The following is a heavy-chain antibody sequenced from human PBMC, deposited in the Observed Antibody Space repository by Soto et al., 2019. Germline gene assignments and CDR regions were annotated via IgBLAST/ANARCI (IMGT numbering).Heavy chain of an antibody. CDR3: AKVNWRWGNKYESPDC. V-gene: IGHV3-23*01. D-gene: IGHD1-1*01. J-gene: IGHJ4*02. CDR1: GFTFSTSD. Sequence: PGGSLRLSCAAAGFTFSTSDVSWVSKAPGEGLVWVSAIGGGGGGTTWYADSVRGRFAISRDASRSTLYLQMNNMRAEGTAVYYCAKVNWRWGNKYESPDCWGQGTLVTVSS. CDR2: IGGGGGGTT.